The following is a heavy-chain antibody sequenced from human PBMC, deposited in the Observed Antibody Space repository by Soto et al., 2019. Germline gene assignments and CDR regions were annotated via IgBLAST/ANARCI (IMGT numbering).Heavy chain of an antibody. J-gene: IGHJ4*02. CDR3: ARDRDTAMASDY. Sequence: SVKVSCKTSEDTFSIYTLSWVRQAPGQGLVWMGRVLPFLDVTTYSQRFQGRVTITADKSTSTAYMELSSLRSEDTAVYYCARDRDTAMASDYWGQGTLVTVSS. D-gene: IGHD5-18*01. CDR2: VLPFLDVT. CDR1: EDTFSIYT. V-gene: IGHV1-69*04.